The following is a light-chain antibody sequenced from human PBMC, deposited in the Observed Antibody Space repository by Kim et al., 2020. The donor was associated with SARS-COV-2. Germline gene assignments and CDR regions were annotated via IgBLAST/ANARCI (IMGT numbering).Light chain of an antibody. CDR3: QQSNDWPPLT. V-gene: IGKV3-15*01. CDR2: DAT. CDR1: QTINNK. Sequence: SPGERAPLPCRASQTINNKLVWYQQKPGQAPRLLIYDATTRATGVPARFIGSGSETDFTLTISSLQSEDFAVYYGQQSNDWPPLTFGQGTKVYIK. J-gene: IGKJ1*01.